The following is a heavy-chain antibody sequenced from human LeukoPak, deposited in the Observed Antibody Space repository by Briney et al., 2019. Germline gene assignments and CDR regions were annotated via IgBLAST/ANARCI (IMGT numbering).Heavy chain of an antibody. CDR1: GGTFSSYA. Sequence: ASVKVSCKASGGTFSSYAISWLRQAPGQGLEWMGRIIPILGIANYAQKFQGRVTITADKSTSTAYMELSSLRSEDTAVYYCARGGQYWSYYYFDYWGQGTLVTVSS. CDR3: ARGGQYWSYYYFDY. D-gene: IGHD2-15*01. J-gene: IGHJ4*02. CDR2: IIPILGIA. V-gene: IGHV1-69*04.